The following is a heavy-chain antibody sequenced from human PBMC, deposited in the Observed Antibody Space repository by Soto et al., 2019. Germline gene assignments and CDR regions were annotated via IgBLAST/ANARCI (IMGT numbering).Heavy chain of an antibody. CDR2: MSYDGSNT. CDR1: GVTYDTYI. Sequence: ACCLGLSGSSSGVTYDTYIVHWVLQAPGKGLEWVAVMSYDGSNTYYADSVKGLFTISRDNSKTTLYLQMSSLRAEDTAVYYCPKALLRHLDWSPLDYWGQGTLVTVSS. J-gene: IGHJ4*02. CDR3: PKALLRHLDWSPLDY. D-gene: IGHD3-9*01. V-gene: IGHV3-30*18.